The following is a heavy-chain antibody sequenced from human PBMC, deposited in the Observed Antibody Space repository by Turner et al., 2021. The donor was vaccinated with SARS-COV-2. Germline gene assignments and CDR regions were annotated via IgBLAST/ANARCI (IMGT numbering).Heavy chain of an antibody. CDR2: ISWDSVSI. D-gene: IGHD6-19*01. J-gene: IGHJ1*01. CDR3: AKDISSGRFEHFQH. V-gene: IGHV3-9*01. CDR1: GFTFDDYA. Sequence: DVQLVESGGGLVQPGRSLRLSCAASGFTFDDYAMHWVRQAPGKGLEWVSGISWDSVSIVYADSVKGRFTISRDNAKNSLYLQMNSLRAEDTALYYCAKDISSGRFEHFQHWGQGTLVTVSS.